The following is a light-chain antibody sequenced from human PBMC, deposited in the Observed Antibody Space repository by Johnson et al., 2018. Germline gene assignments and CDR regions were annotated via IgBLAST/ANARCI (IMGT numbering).Light chain of an antibody. J-gene: IGLJ1*01. V-gene: IGLV1-51*02. CDR2: EHN. CDR1: SSNIGNNY. CDR3: GTWDSSLSAGNV. Sequence: QSVLTQPPSVSAAPGQKVTISCSGSSSNIGNNYVSWYQQLPGTAPKLLIYEHNKRPSGIPARFSGSKSGTSATLAFTGLQTVDEADYYCGTWDSSLSAGNVFGTGTKVTVL.